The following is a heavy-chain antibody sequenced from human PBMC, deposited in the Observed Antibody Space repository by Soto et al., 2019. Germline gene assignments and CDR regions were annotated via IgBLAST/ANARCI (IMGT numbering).Heavy chain of an antibody. J-gene: IGHJ4*02. D-gene: IGHD1-26*01. CDR2: IFYLGSS. Sequence: PSETLSLTCTVSGDSIISSDFYWGWVRQPPGKGLEWIGSIFYLGSSYYVPSLKSRVTMSVDTSKNQFSLRLSSVTAADTAVYYCARFRNRYSGSYSAPFDYWGQGTLVTVSS. V-gene: IGHV4-39*01. CDR1: GDSIISSDFY. CDR3: ARFRNRYSGSYSAPFDY.